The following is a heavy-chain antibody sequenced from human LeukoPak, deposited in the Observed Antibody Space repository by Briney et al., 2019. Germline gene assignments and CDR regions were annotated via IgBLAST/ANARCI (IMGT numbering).Heavy chain of an antibody. V-gene: IGHV1-69*01. D-gene: IGHD3-22*01. CDR1: GGSFSSYA. CDR3: AGGWDYDSGGRPTAYVY. Sequence: ASVKVSCKASGGSFSSYAINWVRQAPGQGLEWMGGIIPIFGTANYAQKFQGKVTITADESTSTAYMELSSLRSEDTAVYYCAGGWDYDSGGRPTAYVYWGQGTLVSVSS. J-gene: IGHJ4*02. CDR2: IIPIFGTA.